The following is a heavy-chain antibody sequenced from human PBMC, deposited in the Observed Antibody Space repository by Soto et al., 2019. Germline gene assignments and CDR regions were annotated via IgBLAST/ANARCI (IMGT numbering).Heavy chain of an antibody. V-gene: IGHV3-21*06. CDR2: ISSSSSYI. Sequence: PGGSLRLSCAASGFTFSSYSMNWVRQAPGKGLEWVSSISSSSSYIFYADSVKGRFTISRDNAKNSLYLQMNSLRAEDTAVYYCAKYQPYCSSTRCYGLDVWGQGTTVTVSS. J-gene: IGHJ6*02. CDR1: GFTFSSYS. D-gene: IGHD2-2*01. CDR3: AKYQPYCSSTRCYGLDV.